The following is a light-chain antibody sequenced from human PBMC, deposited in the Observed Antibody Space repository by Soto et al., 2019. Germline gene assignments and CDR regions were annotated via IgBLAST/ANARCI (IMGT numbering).Light chain of an antibody. Sequence: QSVVTQEPSLTVSPGGTVTLTCASSTGAVTSGFYANWFQQKPGQAPRALIYSTTYKHSWTPARFSASLLGGKAALTLSGVQPEDEAEYYCLLYYGGFQGVFGGGTKLTVL. J-gene: IGLJ3*02. CDR3: LLYYGGFQGV. CDR2: STT. V-gene: IGLV7-43*01. CDR1: TGAVTSGFY.